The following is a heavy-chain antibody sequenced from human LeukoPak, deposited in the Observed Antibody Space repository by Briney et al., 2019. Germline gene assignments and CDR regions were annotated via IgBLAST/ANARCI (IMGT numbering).Heavy chain of an antibody. CDR1: GYTFTSYG. Sequence: ASVKVSCKASGYTFTSYGINWVRQAPGQGPEWMGWISADNGNTNYAQKLQSRVTMTTDTSTRTASMELRSLTSDDTAVYYCARDRCRGGSCAFDYWGQGTLVTVSS. J-gene: IGHJ4*02. D-gene: IGHD2-15*01. CDR2: ISADNGNT. CDR3: ARDRCRGGSCAFDY. V-gene: IGHV1-18*01.